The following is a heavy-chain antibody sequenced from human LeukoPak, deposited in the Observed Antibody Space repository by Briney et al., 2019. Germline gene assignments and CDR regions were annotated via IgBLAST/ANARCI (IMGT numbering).Heavy chain of an antibody. Sequence: ASVTVSFKASGYTFTIYYMHWVRQAPGQGLEGMGIINPSGGSTSYAQKFQGRVTMTRDTSTSTVYMELSSLRSEDTAVYYCARGRGGSLDYWGQGTLVTVSS. CDR2: INPSGGST. V-gene: IGHV1-46*01. J-gene: IGHJ4*02. CDR1: GYTFTIYY. CDR3: ARGRGGSLDY. D-gene: IGHD1-26*01.